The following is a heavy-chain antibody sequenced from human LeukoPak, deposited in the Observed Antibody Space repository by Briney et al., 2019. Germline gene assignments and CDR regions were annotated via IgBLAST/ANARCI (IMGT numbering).Heavy chain of an antibody. J-gene: IGHJ4*02. D-gene: IGHD3-22*01. V-gene: IGHV3-23*01. Sequence: PGGSLRLSCAASGFTFSSYAMYWVRQAPGKGLEWVSSISGSGGSTNYADSVKGRFTISRDNSKNTLYLQMDSLRAEDTAVYYCANARQYYYDSSGPWDYWGQGTLVTVSS. CDR3: ANARQYYYDSSGPWDY. CDR1: GFTFSSYA. CDR2: ISGSGGST.